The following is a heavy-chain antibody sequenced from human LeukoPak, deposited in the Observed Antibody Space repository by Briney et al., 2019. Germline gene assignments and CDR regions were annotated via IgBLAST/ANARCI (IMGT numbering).Heavy chain of an antibody. CDR2: IRGSGAGT. CDR3: AKDRPASHGSGSFGDY. CDR1: GFTFSSYA. D-gene: IGHD3-10*01. V-gene: IGHV3-23*01. Sequence: GVSLRLSCAASGFTFSSYAMSWVPQAPGKGLEWVSEIRGSGAGTYYADSVKGRFTISRDNAKNTVYLQMNSLRAEDTAVYYCAKDRPASHGSGSFGDYWGQGTLVAVST. J-gene: IGHJ4*02.